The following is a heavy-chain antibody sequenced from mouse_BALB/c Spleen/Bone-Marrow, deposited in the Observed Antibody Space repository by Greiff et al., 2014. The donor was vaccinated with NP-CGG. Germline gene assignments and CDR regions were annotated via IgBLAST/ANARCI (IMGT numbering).Heavy chain of an antibody. CDR3: ARDWDPFAY. D-gene: IGHD4-1*01. CDR1: GYTFSSYW. J-gene: IGHJ3*01. CDR2: ILPGSGST. V-gene: IGHV1-9*01. Sequence: VMLVESGAELMEPGASVKISCKATGYTFSSYWIEWVKQRPGHGLEWIGEILPGSGSTNYNEKFKGKATFTADTSSNTAYMQLSSLTSEDSAVYYCARDWDPFAYWGQGTLVTVSA.